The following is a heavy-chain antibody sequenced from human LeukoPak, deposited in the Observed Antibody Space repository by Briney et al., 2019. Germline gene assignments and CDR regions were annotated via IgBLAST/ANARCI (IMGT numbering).Heavy chain of an antibody. V-gene: IGHV4-59*12. D-gene: IGHD3-3*01. J-gene: IGHJ3*02. CDR3: ARDLPPHYDFWSGRQDAFDI. Sequence: PSETLSLTCTVSGGSISSYYWSWIRQPPGKGLEWIGYIYYSGSTDYNPSLKSRVTISVDTSKNQFSLKLSSVTAADTAVYYCARDLPPHYDFWSGRQDAFDIWGQGTMVTVSS. CDR1: GGSISSYY. CDR2: IYYSGST.